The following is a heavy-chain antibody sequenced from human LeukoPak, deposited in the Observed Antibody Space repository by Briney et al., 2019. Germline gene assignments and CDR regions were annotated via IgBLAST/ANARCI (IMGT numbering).Heavy chain of an antibody. D-gene: IGHD5/OR15-5a*01. Sequence: SETLSLTCAVYGGSFSGYYWSWLRQPPGKGLEWIGEINHSGSTNYNPSLTSRVTISVDTSKNQFSLKLSSVTAADTAVYYCATASEEGSLYVLGRSNWFDPWGQGTLVTVSS. J-gene: IGHJ5*02. CDR3: ATASEEGSLYVLGRSNWFDP. CDR1: GGSFSGYY. V-gene: IGHV4-34*01. CDR2: INHSGST.